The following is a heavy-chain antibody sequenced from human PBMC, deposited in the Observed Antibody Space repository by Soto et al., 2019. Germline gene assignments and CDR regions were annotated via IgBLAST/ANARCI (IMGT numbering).Heavy chain of an antibody. Sequence: GPGKCSYKASAYTFTSYVISCVRQAPGQGRVRMGWIRAYNGNTNYAQKHQGRGAMSSDTSTSTGYMELRSLRSDDTAVYYCVRWPIDCGGDCYYDYWGQGTLVTVSS. J-gene: IGHJ4*02. CDR1: AYTFTSYV. CDR2: IRAYNGNT. CDR3: VRWPIDCGGDCYYDY. V-gene: IGHV1-18*01. D-gene: IGHD2-21*02.